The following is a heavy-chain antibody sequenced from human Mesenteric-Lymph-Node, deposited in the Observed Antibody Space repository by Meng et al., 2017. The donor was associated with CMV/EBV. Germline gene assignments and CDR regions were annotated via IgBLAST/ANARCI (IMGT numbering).Heavy chain of an antibody. CDR1: SYY. D-gene: IGHD3-10*01. CDR3: ARGSVGYYGSGSPTSLTYFDY. CDR2: IYYSGST. Sequence: SYYWGWIRQPPGKGLEWIGLIYYSGSTFYNPSLKSRVTISVDTTKNQFSLKLSSVTAADTAVYYCARGSVGYYGSGSPTSLTYFDYWGQGTLVTVSS. J-gene: IGHJ4*02. V-gene: IGHV4-39*01.